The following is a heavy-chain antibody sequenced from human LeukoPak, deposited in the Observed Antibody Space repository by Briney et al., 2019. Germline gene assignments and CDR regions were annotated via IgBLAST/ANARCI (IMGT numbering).Heavy chain of an antibody. CDR3: ARDLEPPHLMVRENAFDI. CDR1: GGSISSSSYY. V-gene: IGHV4-39*07. D-gene: IGHD3-10*01. CDR2: IYYSGST. Sequence: SETLSLTCTVSGGSISSSSYYWGWIRQPPGKGLEWIGSIYYSGSTYYNPSLKSRVTISVDTSKIQFSLKLSSVTAADTAVYYCARDLEPPHLMVRENAFDIWGQGTMVTVSS. J-gene: IGHJ3*02.